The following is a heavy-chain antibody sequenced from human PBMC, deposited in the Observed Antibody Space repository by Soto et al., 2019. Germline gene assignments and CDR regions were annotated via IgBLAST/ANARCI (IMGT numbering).Heavy chain of an antibody. V-gene: IGHV1-46*01. J-gene: IGHJ5*02. CDR2: INPDDGGT. Sequence: QVQLVQSGADVKEPGASVKLSCKASGYTLRDYYIQWVRQAPGQGLELVAMINPDDGGTRYAQRFQGRVTVTRDTSTSTVYMEMSNLRSEDTALYYCARDRPHAWLDPWGQGTLVTVSS. CDR1: GYTLRDYY. CDR3: ARDRPHAWLDP.